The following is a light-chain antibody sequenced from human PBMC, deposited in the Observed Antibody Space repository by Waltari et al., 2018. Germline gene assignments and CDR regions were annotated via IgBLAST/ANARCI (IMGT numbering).Light chain of an antibody. CDR2: EVI. V-gene: IGLV2-23*02. CDR1: TSHYGNYYL. J-gene: IGLJ1*01. CDR3: CSYAGRGTYV. Sequence: ALTHPASISGAPGQSITISCTGTTSHYGNYYLVSWYQHHPGKAPKLLTCEVIKRHLWVSRRFSGSTSGSTASLIISGLQPDDEADYYCCSYAGRGTYVFGSGTKVTVL.